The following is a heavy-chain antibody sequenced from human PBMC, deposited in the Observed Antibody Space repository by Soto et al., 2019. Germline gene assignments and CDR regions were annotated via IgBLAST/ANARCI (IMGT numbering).Heavy chain of an antibody. V-gene: IGHV4-34*01. J-gene: IGHJ4*02. CDR1: VGSFSVYY. D-gene: IGHD2-15*01. CDR3: ARGLVVAATPGYYFDY. CDR2: INHSGST. Sequence: SETLSVTCAFYVGSFSVYYWSWIRQPAGRGLEWIGEINHSGSTNYNPSLKSRVTISVGTSKNQFSLKLSSVTAADTAVYYCARGLVVAATPGYYFDYWGQGTMVTVSS.